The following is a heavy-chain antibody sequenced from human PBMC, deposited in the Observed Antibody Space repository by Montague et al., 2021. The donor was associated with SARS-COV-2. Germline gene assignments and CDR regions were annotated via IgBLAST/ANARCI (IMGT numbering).Heavy chain of an antibody. CDR2: ISSSSSYI. J-gene: IGHJ5*02. V-gene: IGHV3-21*01. CDR1: GFTFSSYS. Sequence: SLRLSCAASGFTFSSYSMNWVRQAPGKGLEWVSSISSSSSYIYYADSVKGRFTISRDNAKNSPYLRTNSLRAEDTAVYYCARDDYVWGSYRYSQYNWFDPWGQGTLVTVSS. D-gene: IGHD3-16*02. CDR3: ARDDYVWGSYRYSQYNWFDP.